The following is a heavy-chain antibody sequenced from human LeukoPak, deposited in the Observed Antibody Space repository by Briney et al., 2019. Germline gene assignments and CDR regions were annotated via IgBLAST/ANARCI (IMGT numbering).Heavy chain of an antibody. CDR3: ARGGLVGAFDI. CDR1: GGSFSGYY. J-gene: IGHJ3*02. D-gene: IGHD2-15*01. V-gene: IGHV4-34*01. CDR2: INHSGST. Sequence: PSETLSLTCAVYGGSFSGYYWSWIRQPPGKGLEWIGEINHSGSTNYNPSLKSRVTISVDTSKNQFSLKLSSVTAADTAVYYCARGGLVGAFDIWGRGTMVTVSS.